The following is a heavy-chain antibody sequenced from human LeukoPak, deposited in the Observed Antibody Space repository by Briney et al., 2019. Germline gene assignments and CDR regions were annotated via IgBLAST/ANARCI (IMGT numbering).Heavy chain of an antibody. D-gene: IGHD4-17*01. CDR3: ASPTTVTTY. V-gene: IGHV3-30-3*01. CDR2: ISYDGSNK. J-gene: IGHJ4*02. Sequence: GGSLRLSCAASGFTFSSYAMHWVRQAPGKGLEWVAVISYDGSNKYYADSVKGRSTISRDNSKNTLYLQMNSLRAEDTAVYYCASPTTVTTYWGQGTLVTVSS. CDR1: GFTFSSYA.